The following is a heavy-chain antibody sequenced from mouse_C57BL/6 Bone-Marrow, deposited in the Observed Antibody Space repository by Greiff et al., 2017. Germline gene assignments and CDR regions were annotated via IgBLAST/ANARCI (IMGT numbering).Heavy chain of an antibody. Sequence: VKLAESGPGLVKPSQSLSITCTVSGFSLNSYGVHWVRQSPGKRLEWLGVIWRGGSTDYNAAFMCRLSITKDNSKSQVFFKMNSLQADDTAIYDCAKGYYDYYAMDYWGQGTSVTVSS. CDR1: GFSLNSYG. V-gene: IGHV2-5*01. D-gene: IGHD2-3*01. J-gene: IGHJ4*01. CDR3: AKGYYDYYAMDY. CDR2: IWRGGST.